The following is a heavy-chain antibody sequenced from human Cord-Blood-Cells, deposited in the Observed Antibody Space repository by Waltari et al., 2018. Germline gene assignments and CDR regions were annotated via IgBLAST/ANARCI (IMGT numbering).Heavy chain of an antibody. CDR2: INPKSGGT. Sequence: QVQLVQSGAEVKKPGASVKVSCKASGYTFTGYYMHWVRQAPGQGLEGMGWINPKSGGTNYAQKFQGRVTMTRDTSISTAYMELSRLRSDDTAVYYCARDLDIAVAATDYWGQGTLVTVSS. J-gene: IGHJ4*02. CDR1: GYTFTGYY. D-gene: IGHD6-19*01. V-gene: IGHV1-2*02. CDR3: ARDLDIAVAATDY.